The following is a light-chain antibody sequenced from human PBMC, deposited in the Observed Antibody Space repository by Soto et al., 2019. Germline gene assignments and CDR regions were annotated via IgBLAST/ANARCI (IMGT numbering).Light chain of an antibody. CDR3: TAWDGSLNNVL. CDR2: GNN. J-gene: IGLJ2*01. V-gene: IGLV1-44*01. Sequence: QSVLTQPPSASGTPGQRVTISCSGSGSSIGTNTVNWYRQFPGTAPKLLIYGNNQRPSGVPDRFSGSKSGTSASLAISGLRSEDEAEYYCTAWDGSLNNVLFGGGTKLTVL. CDR1: GSSIGTNT.